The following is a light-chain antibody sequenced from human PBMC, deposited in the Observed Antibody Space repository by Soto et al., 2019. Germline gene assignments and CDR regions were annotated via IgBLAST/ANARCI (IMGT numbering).Light chain of an antibody. Sequence: QSALTQPASVSGSPGQSITISCAGTSSDIGGYEYVSWYQHHPGKAPKLMIYDVSNRPSGVSNRFSGSKSGNTASLTISGLQADDEADYYCSSYTSISTWVFGGWTQLTVL. CDR1: SSDIGGYEY. J-gene: IGLJ3*02. CDR2: DVS. CDR3: SSYTSISTWV. V-gene: IGLV2-14*03.